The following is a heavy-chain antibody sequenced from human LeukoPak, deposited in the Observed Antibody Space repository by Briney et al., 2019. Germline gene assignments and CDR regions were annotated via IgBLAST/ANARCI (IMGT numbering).Heavy chain of an antibody. J-gene: IGHJ3*01. CDR1: GFTFSSHW. CDR2: INSDGSST. CDR3: AMKAVPRPRLHDAFDF. V-gene: IGHV3-74*01. D-gene: IGHD5-24*01. Sequence: GGSLRLSCAASGFTFSSHWMHWVRQAPGKGLVWVSRINSDGSSTSYADSVKGRFTISRDNSKNTLYLQMNSLRADDTAVYYCAMKAVPRPRLHDAFDFWGQGTVVSVSS.